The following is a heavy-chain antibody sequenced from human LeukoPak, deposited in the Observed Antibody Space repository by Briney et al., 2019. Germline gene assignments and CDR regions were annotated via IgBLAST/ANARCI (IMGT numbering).Heavy chain of an antibody. D-gene: IGHD4-17*01. CDR3: ARDSGGTVTTYYYYMDV. CDR1: GFTVSSNY. J-gene: IGHJ6*03. V-gene: IGHV3-66*01. CDR2: IYSGGST. Sequence: QPGGSLRLSCAASGFTVSSNYMSWVRQAPGKGLEWVSVIYSGGSTYYADSVKGRFTISRDNSKNTLYLQMNSLRAEDTAVYYCARDSGGTVTTYYYYMDVWGKGTTVTVSS.